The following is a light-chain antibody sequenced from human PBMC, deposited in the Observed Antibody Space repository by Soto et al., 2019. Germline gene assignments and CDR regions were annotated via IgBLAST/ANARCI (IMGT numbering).Light chain of an antibody. J-gene: IGKJ5*01. Sequence: DIHMTQSPSSLSASVGDRVTIACQASQDISSYLNWYQQKPGKAPKLLIYDASNLETGVPSRFSGSGSVKDFTFNISSLQPEDIATYYCQHYDNFPRAITFGQGTRLEIK. CDR2: DAS. CDR1: QDISSY. CDR3: QHYDNFPRAIT. V-gene: IGKV1-33*01.